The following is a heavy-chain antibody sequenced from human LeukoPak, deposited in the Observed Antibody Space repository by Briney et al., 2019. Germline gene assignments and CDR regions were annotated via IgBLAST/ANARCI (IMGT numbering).Heavy chain of an antibody. CDR2: FYSDGNT. J-gene: IGHJ4*02. CDR1: GFTVRSNY. CDR3: ARDRYCGGDCSFDY. Sequence: GGSLRLSCSASGFTVRSNYESWVRHVPGKGLEWVGDFYSDGNTYYADSVKKRFTISRDNSKSTQYLQMNSVRAEDTAVYYCARDRYCGGDCSFDYWGQGTLVTVSS. V-gene: IGHV3-66*01. D-gene: IGHD2-21*02.